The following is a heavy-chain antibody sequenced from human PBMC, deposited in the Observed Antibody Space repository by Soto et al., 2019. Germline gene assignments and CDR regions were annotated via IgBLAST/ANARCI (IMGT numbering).Heavy chain of an antibody. D-gene: IGHD2-15*01. V-gene: IGHV3-30-3*01. J-gene: IGHJ3*02. CDR3: AKDQGYCSGGSCWGAFDI. Sequence: GGSLRLSCAASGFTFSSYAMHWVRQAPGKGLEWVAVISYDGSNKYYADSVKGRFTISRDNSKNTLYLQMNSLRAEDTAVYYCAKDQGYCSGGSCWGAFDIWGQGTMVTVSS. CDR1: GFTFSSYA. CDR2: ISYDGSNK.